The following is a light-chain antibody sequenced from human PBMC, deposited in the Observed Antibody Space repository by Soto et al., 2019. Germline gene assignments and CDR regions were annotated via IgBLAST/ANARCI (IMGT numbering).Light chain of an antibody. CDR2: DAS. CDR3: QEYNSYSGT. V-gene: IGKV1-5*01. CDR1: QSLGIW. J-gene: IGKJ1*01. Sequence: DIQMTQSPSTLSASVGDRVTITCRASQSLGIWLAWHQQKPGKAPKLLIYDASTLKSGVPSRFSGSGSGTKVTLTISSLQPDEFATYYCQEYNSYSGTFGQGTKVDI.